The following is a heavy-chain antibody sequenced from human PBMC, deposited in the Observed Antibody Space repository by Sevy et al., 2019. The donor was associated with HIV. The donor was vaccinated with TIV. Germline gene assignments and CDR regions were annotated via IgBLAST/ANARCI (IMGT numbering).Heavy chain of an antibody. CDR2: ISYDGGNQ. CDR1: GITFSSYG. CDR3: MIVGGSQWELFEFYGVDV. J-gene: IGHJ6*02. Sequence: GGCLRLSCAASGITFSSYGMHWVRQAPGKGLEWMAVISYDGGNQYYADSVKGRFTISRDNSKNTLYLQMRSLRDEDTAVHFCMIVGGSQWELFEFYGVDVWGQGTTVTVSS. D-gene: IGHD1-26*01. V-gene: IGHV3-30*03.